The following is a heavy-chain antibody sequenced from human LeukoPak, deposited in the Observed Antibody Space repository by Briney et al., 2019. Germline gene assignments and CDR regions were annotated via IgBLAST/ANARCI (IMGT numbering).Heavy chain of an antibody. Sequence: GALRLSCAASGFTFSSYAMSWVRQAPGKGLEWVSAISGSGGSTYYADSVKGRFTISRDNSKNTLYLQMNSLRAEDTAVYYCAKTWNYEDYFDYWGQGTLVTVSS. V-gene: IGHV3-23*01. CDR2: ISGSGGST. D-gene: IGHD1-7*01. CDR1: GFTFSSYA. J-gene: IGHJ4*02. CDR3: AKTWNYEDYFDY.